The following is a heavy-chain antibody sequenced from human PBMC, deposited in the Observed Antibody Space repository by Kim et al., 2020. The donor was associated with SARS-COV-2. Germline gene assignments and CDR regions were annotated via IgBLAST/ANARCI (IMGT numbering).Heavy chain of an antibody. CDR1: GFTFSSYA. Sequence: GGSLRLSCAASGFTFSSYAMSWVRQAPGKGLEWVSAISGSGGSTYYADSVKGRFTISRDNSKNTLYLQMNSLRAEDTAVYYCAKVGEGYSSSWVDYWGQGTLVTVSS. V-gene: IGHV3-23*01. CDR2: ISGSGGST. D-gene: IGHD6-13*01. J-gene: IGHJ4*02. CDR3: AKVGEGYSSSWVDY.